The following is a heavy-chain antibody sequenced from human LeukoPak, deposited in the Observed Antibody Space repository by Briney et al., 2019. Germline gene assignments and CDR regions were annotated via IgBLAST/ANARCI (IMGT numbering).Heavy chain of an antibody. CDR3: ARDLHCSSTSCYYYYGMDV. D-gene: IGHD2-2*01. CDR2: FDPEDGET. Sequence: ASVKVSCKVSGYTLTELSMHWVRQAPGKGLEWMGGFDPEDGETIYAQKLQGRVTMTTDTSTSTAYMELRSLRSDDTAVYYCARDLHCSSTSCYYYYGMDVWGQGTTVTVSS. CDR1: GYTLTELS. V-gene: IGHV1-24*01. J-gene: IGHJ6*02.